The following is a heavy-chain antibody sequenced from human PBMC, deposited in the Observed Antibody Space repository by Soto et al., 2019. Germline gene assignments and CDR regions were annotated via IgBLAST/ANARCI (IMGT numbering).Heavy chain of an antibody. J-gene: IGHJ6*02. Sequence: GGSLRLSCAASGFTFSSYAMHWVRQAPGKGLEWVAVISYDGSNKYYADSVKGRFTISRDNSKNTLYLQMNSLRAGDTAVYYCARDRVVPAATLGYYYYGMDVWGQGTTVTVSS. CDR3: ARDRVVPAATLGYYYYGMDV. CDR1: GFTFSSYA. D-gene: IGHD2-2*01. CDR2: ISYDGSNK. V-gene: IGHV3-30-3*01.